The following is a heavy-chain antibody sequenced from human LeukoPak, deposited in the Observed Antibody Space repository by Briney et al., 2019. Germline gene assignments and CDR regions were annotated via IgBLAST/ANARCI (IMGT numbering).Heavy chain of an antibody. CDR2: IGTSSTTI. CDR3: ARVGDYYGSGELAY. Sequence: GGSLRLSCAASGFTFSSYTMNWVRQPPGKGLEWVSNIGTSSTTIYYADSVKGRFTISRDNAKNSLYLQMNSLRAEDTAVYYCARVGDYYGSGELAYWGQGTLVTVSS. CDR1: GFTFSSYT. D-gene: IGHD3-10*01. V-gene: IGHV3-48*04. J-gene: IGHJ4*02.